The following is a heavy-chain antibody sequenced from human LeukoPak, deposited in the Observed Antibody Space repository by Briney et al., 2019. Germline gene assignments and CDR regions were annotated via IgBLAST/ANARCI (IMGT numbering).Heavy chain of an antibody. CDR2: IYYAGST. J-gene: IGHJ2*01. V-gene: IGHV4-39*02. D-gene: IGHD4/OR15-4a*01. Sequence: PSETLSLTCNVSGDSISSSSYYWSWIRVPPGTGLEWIGSIYYAGSTYYNPSLKSRVTLSVDTSTNHFSLNIKSVTAADTAMYYCARGRRIVVLPGRGYFDLWGRGTLVTVSS. CDR1: GDSISSSSYY. CDR3: ARGRRIVVLPGRGYFDL.